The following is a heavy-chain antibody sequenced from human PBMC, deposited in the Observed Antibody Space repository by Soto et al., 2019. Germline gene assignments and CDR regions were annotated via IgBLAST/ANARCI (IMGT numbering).Heavy chain of an antibody. J-gene: IGHJ5*02. D-gene: IGHD1-26*01. CDR3: ARWISGSYSDWFDP. V-gene: IGHV1-18*04. CDR1: GYIFTMYG. CDR2: ISGHNDKT. Sequence: ASVKVSCKASGYIFTMYGVTWVRQAPGQGLEWMGWISGHNDKTDYAQKFQGRVTLTTDTSTSTAYMELRSLRSDDTAIYYCARWISGSYSDWFDPWGQGTLVTVSS.